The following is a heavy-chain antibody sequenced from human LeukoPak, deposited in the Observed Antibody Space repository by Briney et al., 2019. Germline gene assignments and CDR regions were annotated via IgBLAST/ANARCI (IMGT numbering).Heavy chain of an antibody. Sequence: ASEKVSCKAPGYTYTSYAMHWVRQASGQRLEWMGWTNAGNGNTKYSQKFQGRVTITRDTSASTAYMELSSLRSEDTAVYYCALSLDGSYYYYYGMDVWGQGTTVIVSS. CDR1: GYTYTSYA. CDR2: TNAGNGNT. J-gene: IGHJ6*02. CDR3: ALSLDGSYYYYYGMDV. D-gene: IGHD3-16*02. V-gene: IGHV1-3*01.